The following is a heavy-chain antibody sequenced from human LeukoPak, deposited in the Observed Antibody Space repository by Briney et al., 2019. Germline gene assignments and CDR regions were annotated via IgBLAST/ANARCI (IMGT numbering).Heavy chain of an antibody. J-gene: IGHJ4*02. D-gene: IGHD6-13*01. V-gene: IGHV4-34*01. CDR1: GGSFSGHF. CDR3: ARGTVMAAAGTGYYFDS. Sequence: PSETLSLTCAVYGGSFSGHFCSWIRQPPGKGLEWIGKIDHSGSTNYNPSLKSRVTISVDTSKNQVSLRLNSVTAADTAVYHCARGTVMAAAGTGYYFDSWGQATLVTVSS. CDR2: IDHSGST.